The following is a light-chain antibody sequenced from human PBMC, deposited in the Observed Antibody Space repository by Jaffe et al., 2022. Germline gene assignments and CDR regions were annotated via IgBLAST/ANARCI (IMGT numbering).Light chain of an antibody. CDR1: QNIQYS. CDR3: QQSHTTPLT. Sequence: DIQLTQSPSSLSASVGDRVTITCRASQNIQYSLNWYQQRPREAPKMLIYSASSFQGGVPSRFSGSGSGTDFTLTISSLQPEDFATYYCQQSHTTPLTFGGGTKVDLK. V-gene: IGKV1-39*01. CDR2: SAS. J-gene: IGKJ4*01.